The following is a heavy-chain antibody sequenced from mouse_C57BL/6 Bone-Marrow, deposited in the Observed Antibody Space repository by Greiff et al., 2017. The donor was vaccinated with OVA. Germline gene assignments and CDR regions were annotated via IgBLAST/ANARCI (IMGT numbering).Heavy chain of an antibody. CDR3: ARVGLLRNYAMDY. J-gene: IGHJ4*01. CDR2: ISDGGSYT. V-gene: IGHV5-4*03. Sequence: DVMLVESGGGLVKPGGSLKLSCAASGFTFSSYAMSWVRQTPEKRLEWVATISDGGSYTYYPDNVKGRFTISRDNAKNTLYLQMSHLKSEDTAMYYCARVGLLRNYAMDYWGQGTSVTVSS. D-gene: IGHD2-3*01. CDR1: GFTFSSYA.